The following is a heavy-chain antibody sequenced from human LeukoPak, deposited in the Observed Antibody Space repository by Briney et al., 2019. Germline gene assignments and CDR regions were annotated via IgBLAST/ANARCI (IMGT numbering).Heavy chain of an antibody. D-gene: IGHD6-19*01. V-gene: IGHV4-59*01. CDR2: IYYSGST. Sequence: SETLSLTCTVSGGSISSYYWSWIRQPPGKGLEWIGYIYYSGSTNYNPSLKSRVTISVDTSKHQFALKLSSVTAADTAVYYCARETYSSGWYEAWFDPWGQGTLVTVSS. J-gene: IGHJ5*02. CDR1: GGSISSYY. CDR3: ARETYSSGWYEAWFDP.